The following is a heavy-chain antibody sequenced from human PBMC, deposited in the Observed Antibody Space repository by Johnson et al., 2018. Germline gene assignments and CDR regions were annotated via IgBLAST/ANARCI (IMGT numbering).Heavy chain of an antibody. CDR1: GGSISSYY. Sequence: QVQLRESGPGLVKPSETLSLTCTVSGGSISSYYWSWIRQPPGKGLEWIGYIYYSGSTNYNPSLTSRVTISVDTSKNQFSLKLSSVTAADTAVYYGAIRATVPDWAFDIWGQGTMVTVSS. J-gene: IGHJ3*02. CDR3: AIRATVPDWAFDI. D-gene: IGHD5-12*01. V-gene: IGHV4-59*01. CDR2: IYYSGST.